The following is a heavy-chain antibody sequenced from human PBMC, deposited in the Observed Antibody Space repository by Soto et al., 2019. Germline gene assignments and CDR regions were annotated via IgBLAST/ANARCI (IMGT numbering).Heavy chain of an antibody. CDR2: ISPYYDSI. CDR1: GFSLTTEG. CDR3: ARSEVPAAMGGWFDP. D-gene: IGHD2-2*01. V-gene: IGHV1-18*01. J-gene: IGHJ5*02. Sequence: QVPLVQSGAEVKKPGASVKDSCKTTGFSLTTEGINWVRRAPGQALEWLGWISPYYDSINYAQKFQGRVTLTTDTSTSTAYMELRSLRSDDTAVSYWARSEVPAAMGGWFDPWGQGTLVTVSS.